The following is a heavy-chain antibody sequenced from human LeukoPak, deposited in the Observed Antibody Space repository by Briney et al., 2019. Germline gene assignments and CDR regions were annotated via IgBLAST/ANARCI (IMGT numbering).Heavy chain of an antibody. CDR1: GYTFTSYD. J-gene: IGHJ5*02. Sequence: ASVKVSCKASGYTFTSYDINWVRQATGQGLEWMGWMNPNSGNTGYAQKFQGRVTMTRNTSISTAYMELSSLRSEDTAVYYCARYPIYYYGSGDNWFDPWGQGTLVTVSS. CDR3: ARYPIYYYGSGDNWFDP. CDR2: MNPNSGNT. D-gene: IGHD3-10*01. V-gene: IGHV1-8*01.